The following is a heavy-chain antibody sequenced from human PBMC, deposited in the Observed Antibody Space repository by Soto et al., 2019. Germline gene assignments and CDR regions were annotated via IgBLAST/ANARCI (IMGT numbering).Heavy chain of an antibody. D-gene: IGHD3-16*01. J-gene: IGHJ4*02. V-gene: IGHV2-5*02. CDR3: VRHDSRGRYFDY. CDR2: IYWDDDE. CDR1: GFSLSTSGVG. Sequence: QITLKESGPTLVKPTQTLTLTCTVSGFSLSTSGVGVGWVRQPPGKALEWLTLIYWDDDERYSRSLKSRLTISMDTSTYEVVLKMTIVYPVDTATYYCVRHDSRGRYFDYCGQGILVTVSS.